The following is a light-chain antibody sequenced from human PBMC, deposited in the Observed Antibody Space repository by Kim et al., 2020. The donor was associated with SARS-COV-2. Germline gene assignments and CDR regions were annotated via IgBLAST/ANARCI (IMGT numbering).Light chain of an antibody. CDR3: QAWDRTTVV. CDR1: KLGDKY. V-gene: IGLV3-1*01. Sequence: SYELTQPPLVSVSPGQTASITCSGDKLGDKYACWYQQKPGQSPVLVIYQDSKRPSGIPERFSGSNSGNTATLTISGTQAMDEADYYCQAWDRTTVVFGGGTQLTVL. CDR2: QDS. J-gene: IGLJ2*01.